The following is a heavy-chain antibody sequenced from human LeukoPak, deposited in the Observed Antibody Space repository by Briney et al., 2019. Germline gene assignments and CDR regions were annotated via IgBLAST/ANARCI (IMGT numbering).Heavy chain of an antibody. J-gene: IGHJ4*02. CDR3: ARDPYSSSSGSGDY. V-gene: IGHV3-11*05. D-gene: IGHD6-13*01. CDR1: GFTFSDYY. Sequence: PGGSLRLSCAASGFTFSDYYMSWIRQAPGKGLEWVSYISSSSSYTKYADSVQGRFTISRDNAKNSLFLQMNSLRAEDTAVYYCARDPYSSSSGSGDYWGQGTLVTVSS. CDR2: ISSSSSYT.